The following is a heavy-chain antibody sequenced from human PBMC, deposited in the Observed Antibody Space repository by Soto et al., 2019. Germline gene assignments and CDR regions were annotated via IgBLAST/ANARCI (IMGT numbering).Heavy chain of an antibody. V-gene: IGHV3-30-3*01. CDR3: ARDGSHNGGIAFDY. J-gene: IGHJ4*02. D-gene: IGHD2-15*01. CDR1: GFPFSSYA. Sequence: QVQLVESGGGVVQPGRSLRLSCAASGFPFSSYAMHWVRQAPGKGLEWVAVILYDGNNKYYADSVKGRFTISRDNSKNTLYLQMNSLRAEDTAVYYCARDGSHNGGIAFDYWGQGTLVTVSS. CDR2: ILYDGNNK.